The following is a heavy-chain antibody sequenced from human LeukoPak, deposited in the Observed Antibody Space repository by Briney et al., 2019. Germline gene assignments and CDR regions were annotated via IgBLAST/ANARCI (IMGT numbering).Heavy chain of an antibody. CDR3: AKDVGKWESLHFFDY. V-gene: IGHV3-7*03. D-gene: IGHD1-26*01. CDR1: GFTFSSYW. CDR2: IRHDGSEK. Sequence: PGGSLRLSCAASGFTFSSYWMSWVRQAPGKGLEWVANIRHDGSEKYYVDSVKGRFTISRDNAKDSLYLQMNSLRVDDTAVYYCAKDVGKWESLHFFDYWGQGTLVTVSS. J-gene: IGHJ4*02.